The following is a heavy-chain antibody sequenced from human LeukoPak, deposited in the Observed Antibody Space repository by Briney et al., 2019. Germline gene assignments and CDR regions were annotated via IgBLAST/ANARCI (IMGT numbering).Heavy chain of an antibody. D-gene: IGHD1-7*01. V-gene: IGHV1-8*03. CDR2: MNPNSGNT. CDR1: GYTFTSYD. Sequence: ASVKVSCKASGYTFTSYDINWVRQATGQGLEWMGWMNPNSGNTGYAQKFQGRVTITRNTSISTAYMELSSLRSEDTAVYYCARGGSLNYDFDYWGQGTLVTVSS. CDR3: ARGGSLNYDFDY. J-gene: IGHJ4*02.